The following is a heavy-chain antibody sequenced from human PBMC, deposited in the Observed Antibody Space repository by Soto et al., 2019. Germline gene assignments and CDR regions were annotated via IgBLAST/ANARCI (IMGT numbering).Heavy chain of an antibody. J-gene: IGHJ4*02. D-gene: IGHD3-22*01. CDR3: AKEDYYYDSSGYPDY. CDR1: GFTFSSYG. CDR2: ISYDGSNK. V-gene: IGHV3-30*18. Sequence: GGSLRLSCAASGFTFSSYGMHWVRQAPGKGLEWVAVISYDGSNKYYADSVKGRFTISRDNSKNTLYLQMNSLRAEDTAVYYCAKEDYYYDSSGYPDYWGQGTLVTVSS.